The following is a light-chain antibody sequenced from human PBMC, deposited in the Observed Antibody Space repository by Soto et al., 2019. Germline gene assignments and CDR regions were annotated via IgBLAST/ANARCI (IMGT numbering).Light chain of an antibody. CDR3: SSYTSSNTVL. CDR1: SSDVGAYNY. Sequence: QSALTQPASVSGSPGQSITISCTGTSSDVGAYNYVSWYQQHPGKAPKLMIYDVSNRPSGLSNRFSGSKSGNTASLTISGLQAEDEAVYYCSSYTSSNTVLFGGGTKLTVL. CDR2: DVS. V-gene: IGLV2-14*01. J-gene: IGLJ2*01.